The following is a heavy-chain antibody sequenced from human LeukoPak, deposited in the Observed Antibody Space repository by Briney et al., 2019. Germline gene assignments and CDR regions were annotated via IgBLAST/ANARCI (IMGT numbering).Heavy chain of an antibody. CDR3: ARARLDYYDSSATRDDWFDP. D-gene: IGHD3-22*01. Sequence: SETLSLTCTVSGGSISSYYWSWIRQPPGKGPEWIGYIYYSGSTNYNPSLKSRVTISVDTSKNQFSLKLSSVTAADTAVYYCARARLDYYDSSATRDDWFDPWGQGTLVTVSS. CDR1: GGSISSYY. CDR2: IYYSGST. J-gene: IGHJ5*02. V-gene: IGHV4-59*01.